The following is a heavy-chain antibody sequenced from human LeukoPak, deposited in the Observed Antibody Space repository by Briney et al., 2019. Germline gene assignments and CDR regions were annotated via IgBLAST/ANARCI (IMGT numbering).Heavy chain of an antibody. CDR2: ISEPHSGSQT. D-gene: IGHD3-3*01. V-gene: IGHV3-23*01. CDR3: AKRYYDFPLDY. J-gene: IGHJ4*02. Sequence: GGSLRLSCAASGFTFSSYAMSWVRQAPGKGLEWVSAISEPHSGSQTHYADSVKGRFTISRDNSKNTLYLQINNPRVEDTAVYYCAKRYYDFPLDYWGQGTLVTVSS. CDR1: GFTFSSYA.